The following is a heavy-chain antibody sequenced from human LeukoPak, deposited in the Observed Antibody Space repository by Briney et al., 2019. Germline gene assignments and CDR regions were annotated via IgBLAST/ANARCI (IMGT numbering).Heavy chain of an antibody. V-gene: IGHV4-59*01. CDR1: GGSISSYS. Sequence: SETLSLTCTVSGGSISSYSWSWIRQPPGKGLEWIGYVYYSGNTNYNPSLKSRVTISVDTSKNQFSLKLSSVTAADTAVYYCAREGGGSSSFSFDPWGQGTLVTVSS. CDR3: AREGGGSSSFSFDP. D-gene: IGHD2-15*01. J-gene: IGHJ5*02. CDR2: VYYSGNT.